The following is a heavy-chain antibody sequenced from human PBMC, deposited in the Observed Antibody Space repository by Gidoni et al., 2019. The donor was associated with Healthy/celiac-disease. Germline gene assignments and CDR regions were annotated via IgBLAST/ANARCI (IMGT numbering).Heavy chain of an antibody. CDR2: ISWDGGST. V-gene: IGHV3-43D*04. CDR1: GFTFDDYA. Sequence: EVQLGESGGVVVQPGGSRSLSCAASGFTFDDYAMHWVRQAPGKGLEWVALISWDGGSTYYADSVKGRFTISRDNSKNSLYLQMNSLRAEDTALYYCARAPQYYYYGMDVWGQGTTVTVSS. J-gene: IGHJ6*02. CDR3: ARAPQYYYYGMDV.